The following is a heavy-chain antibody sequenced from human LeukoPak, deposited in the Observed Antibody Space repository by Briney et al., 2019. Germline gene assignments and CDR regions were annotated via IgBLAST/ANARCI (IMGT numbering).Heavy chain of an antibody. D-gene: IGHD3-22*01. CDR2: ISGSGGST. CDR3: AKDRIEYYYDSSGQGADAFDI. CDR1: GFTFSSYS. Sequence: GGSLRLSCAASGFTFSSYSMNWVRQAPGKGLEWVSAISGSGGSTSYADSVKGRFTIPRDTAKNTLYLQMNSLRAEDTAVYYCAKDRIEYYYDSSGQGADAFDIWGQGTMVTVSP. J-gene: IGHJ3*02. V-gene: IGHV3-23*01.